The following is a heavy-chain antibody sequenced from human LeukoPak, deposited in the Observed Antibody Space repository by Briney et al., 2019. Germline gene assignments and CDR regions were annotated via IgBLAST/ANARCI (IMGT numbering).Heavy chain of an antibody. V-gene: IGHV3-30*03. D-gene: IGHD6-19*01. CDR3: ARRALADFDY. J-gene: IGHJ4*02. CDR1: GFTFSSYS. CDR2: ISYDGSNK. Sequence: GGSLRLSCAASGFTFSSYSMNWARQAPGKGLEWVAVISYDGSNKYYADSVKGRFTISRDNSKNTLYLQMNSLRAEDTAVYYCARRALADFDYWGQGTLVTVSS.